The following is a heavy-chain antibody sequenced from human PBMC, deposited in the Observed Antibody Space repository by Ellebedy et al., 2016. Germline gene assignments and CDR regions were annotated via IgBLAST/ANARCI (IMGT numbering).Heavy chain of an antibody. Sequence: SQTLSLTXXVNGGSFSAYYWNWIRQTPGKGLEWIGEINESGTVNYNPSLTSRLTISVDKSKKQFSLLVRSVTAADTGVYYCARGGFIGHQLWGQGTLVTVSS. CDR3: ARGGFIGHQL. CDR2: INESGTV. J-gene: IGHJ4*02. V-gene: IGHV4-34*01. D-gene: IGHD5-12*01. CDR1: GGSFSAYY.